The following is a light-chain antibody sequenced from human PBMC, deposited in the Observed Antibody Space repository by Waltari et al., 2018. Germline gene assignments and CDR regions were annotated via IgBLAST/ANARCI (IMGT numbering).Light chain of an antibody. Sequence: DIQMTQSPSSLSASVGDRVTITCRASQSISKYLNWYKQKPGKAPKLLIYGASSLQSGVPPRFSGSASGTEFTLTISSLQPEDFATYSCQQSYTTPYTFGQGTKLEI. CDR2: GAS. V-gene: IGKV1-39*01. CDR1: QSISKY. CDR3: QQSYTTPYT. J-gene: IGKJ2*01.